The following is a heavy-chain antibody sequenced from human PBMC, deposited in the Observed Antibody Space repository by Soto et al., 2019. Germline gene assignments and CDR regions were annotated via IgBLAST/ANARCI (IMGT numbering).Heavy chain of an antibody. CDR2: IYYSGST. D-gene: IGHD3-16*01. CDR1: GGSISSGDYY. V-gene: IGHV4-30-4*01. Sequence: QVQLQESGPGLVKPSQTLSLTCTVSGGSISSGDYYWSWIRQPPGKGLEWIGYIYYSGSTYYNPALKSRITTSAGTSKNQFSLRLTSVTAADTAVYYCAVSSRAYHIFHYWGQGILVTVSS. CDR3: AVSSRAYHIFHY. J-gene: IGHJ4*02.